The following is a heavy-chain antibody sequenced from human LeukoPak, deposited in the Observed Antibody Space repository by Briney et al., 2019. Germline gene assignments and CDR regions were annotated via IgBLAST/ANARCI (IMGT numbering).Heavy chain of an antibody. D-gene: IGHD6-6*01. CDR2: ISYDGSNK. Sequence: GGSLRLSCAASGFTFSSYGMHWVRQAPGKGLEWMAVISYDGSNKYYADSVKGRFTISRDNSKNTLYLQMNSLRAEDTAVYYCAKDSPGGYSSSSLGYWGQGTLVTVSS. CDR3: AKDSPGGYSSSSLGY. CDR1: GFTFSSYG. V-gene: IGHV3-30*18. J-gene: IGHJ4*02.